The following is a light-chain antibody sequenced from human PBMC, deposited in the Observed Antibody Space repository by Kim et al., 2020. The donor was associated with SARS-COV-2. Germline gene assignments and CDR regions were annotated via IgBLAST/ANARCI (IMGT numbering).Light chain of an antibody. Sequence: APGKTASTTGGGNNIGSKSVQWYQQKPGQGPLLVIFYDSDRPSGIPERFSGSNSGNTATLTINRVEVGDEADYYCQVWDSGTDHYVFGSGTKVTVL. CDR2: YDS. CDR1: NIGSKS. V-gene: IGLV3-21*04. J-gene: IGLJ1*01. CDR3: QVWDSGTDHYV.